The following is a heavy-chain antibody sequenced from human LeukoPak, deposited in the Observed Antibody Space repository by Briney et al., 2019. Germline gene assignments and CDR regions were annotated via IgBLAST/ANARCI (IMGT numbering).Heavy chain of an antibody. CDR2: IYYSGST. Sequence: SETLSLTCTVSGSSISSYYWSWIRQPPGKGLEWIGYIYYSGSTNYNPSLKSRVTISVDTSKNQFSLKLSSVTAADTAVYYCARALDYGDYGKDDAFDIWGQGTMVTVSS. CDR3: ARALDYGDYGKDDAFDI. D-gene: IGHD4-17*01. J-gene: IGHJ3*02. CDR1: GSSISSYY. V-gene: IGHV4-59*01.